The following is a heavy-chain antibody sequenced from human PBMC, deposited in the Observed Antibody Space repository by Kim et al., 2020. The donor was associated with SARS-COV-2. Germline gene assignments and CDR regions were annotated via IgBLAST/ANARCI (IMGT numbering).Heavy chain of an antibody. Sequence: VKGRLTISRDNYKNPLYLQMNSLRAEDTAVYDCARGTYYYDSSGPFDYWGQGTLVTVSS. V-gene: IGHV3-30*07. D-gene: IGHD3-22*01. J-gene: IGHJ4*02. CDR3: ARGTYYYDSSGPFDY.